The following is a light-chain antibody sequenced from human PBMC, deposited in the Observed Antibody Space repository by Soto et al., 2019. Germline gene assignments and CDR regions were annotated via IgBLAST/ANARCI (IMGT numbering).Light chain of an antibody. J-gene: IGLJ2*01. V-gene: IGLV2-14*01. CDR3: SSYTSSNTLAV. CDR1: SSDVGGYNS. Sequence: QSALTQPASVSGSPGQSITISCTGTSSDVGGYNSVSWYQQHPGKAPKLLIYEVSNRPSGVSNRFSGSKSGNTASLTISGLQAEDEADYYCSSYTSSNTLAVFGGGTKVTVL. CDR2: EVS.